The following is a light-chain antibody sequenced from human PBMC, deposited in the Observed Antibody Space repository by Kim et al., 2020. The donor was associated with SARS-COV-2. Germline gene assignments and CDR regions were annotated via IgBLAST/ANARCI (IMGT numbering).Light chain of an antibody. J-gene: IGKJ1*01. CDR3: QQYYSTPWT. Sequence: DIVMTQSPDSVAVSLGERATVNCKSSQSVLYSSNSKNYLAWYQQKPGQPPKLLIYWASTRESGVPDRFSGSGSGTDFTLTISSLHAEDVAVYYCQQYYSTPWTFGQGTKVDIK. CDR1: QSVLYSSNSKNY. V-gene: IGKV4-1*01. CDR2: WAS.